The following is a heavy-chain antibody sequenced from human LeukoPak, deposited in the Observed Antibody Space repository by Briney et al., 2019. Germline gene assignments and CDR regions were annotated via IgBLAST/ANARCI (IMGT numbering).Heavy chain of an antibody. J-gene: IGHJ2*01. V-gene: IGHV3-30*03. CDR3: RGDYGGRHWYFDL. Sequence: GGSLRLSCAASGFTFSSYGMHWVRQAPGKGLEWVAVISYDGSNKYYADSVKGRFTISRDNSKNTLYLQMNSLRAEDTAVYYCRGDYGGRHWYFDLWGRGTLVTVSS. CDR1: GFTFSSYG. CDR2: ISYDGSNK. D-gene: IGHD4-23*01.